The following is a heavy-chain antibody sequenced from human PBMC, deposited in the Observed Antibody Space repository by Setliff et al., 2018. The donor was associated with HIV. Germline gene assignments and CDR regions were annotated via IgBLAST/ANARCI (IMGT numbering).Heavy chain of an antibody. CDR2: IYYSGNT. CDR1: GASIRGHY. D-gene: IGHD3-22*01. CDR3: ARSLVPSGYYYGRHAFDS. J-gene: IGHJ3*02. V-gene: IGHV4-59*08. Sequence: SETLSLPCSVSGASIRGHYWSWIRQSPGKGLDWIGNIYYSGNTNYNPSFKSRVTISVDTSKNQFSLRVNSVTAADTAVYYCARSLVPSGYYYGRHAFDSWGKGKKVTVSS.